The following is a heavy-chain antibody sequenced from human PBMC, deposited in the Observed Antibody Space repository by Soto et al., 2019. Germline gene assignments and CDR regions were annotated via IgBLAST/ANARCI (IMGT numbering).Heavy chain of an antibody. CDR2: ISYDGSNK. D-gene: IGHD7-27*01. J-gene: IGHJ6*02. CDR3: ARDLTGPKNYYYYGMDV. V-gene: IGHV3-30-3*01. Sequence: QVQLVESGGGVVQPGRSLRLSCAASGFTFSSYAMHWVRQAPGKGLEWVAVISYDGSNKYYADSVKGRFTISRDNSKNTLYLQMNSLRAEDTAVYYCARDLTGPKNYYYYGMDVWGQGTTVTVSS. CDR1: GFTFSSYA.